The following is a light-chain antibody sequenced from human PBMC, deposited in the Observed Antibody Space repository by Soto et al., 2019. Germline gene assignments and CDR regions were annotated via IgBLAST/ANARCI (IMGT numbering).Light chain of an antibody. Sequence: QSALTQPASVSGSPGQSVAISCTGTSSDVGAYNYISWYQQHPGKAPKLLLSEVSNRPSGVSDRFSGSKSGNTASLTISGLQAEDEADYYCSSLTTSFTYVFETGTKLTVL. J-gene: IGLJ1*01. CDR2: EVS. CDR1: SSDVGAYNY. V-gene: IGLV2-14*01. CDR3: SSLTTSFTYV.